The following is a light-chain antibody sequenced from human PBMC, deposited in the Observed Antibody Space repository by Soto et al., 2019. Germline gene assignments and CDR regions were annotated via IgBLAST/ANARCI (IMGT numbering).Light chain of an antibody. CDR2: HAS. CDR3: QQYNDWPLT. J-gene: IGKJ4*01. Sequence: EIVMTQSPATLSVSPGERATLSCRASQSVNNNLAWYQQKPGQVPRLLIYHASTGATGIPARFSGSGSGTELTLTIRSVQAEDFAVYYCQQYNDWPLTFGGGTKVEIK. CDR1: QSVNNN. V-gene: IGKV3-15*01.